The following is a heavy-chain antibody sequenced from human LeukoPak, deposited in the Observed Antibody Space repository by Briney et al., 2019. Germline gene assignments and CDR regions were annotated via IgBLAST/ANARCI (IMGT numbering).Heavy chain of an antibody. CDR3: AKDLRARGSVDY. J-gene: IGHJ4*02. D-gene: IGHD3-9*01. CDR1: GFTFSSYA. CDR2: ISGSGGSA. V-gene: IGHV3-23*01. Sequence: GGSLRLSCAASGFTFSSYAMSWVRQAPGKGLEWVSAISGSGGSAYYADSVKGRFTISRDNSKSTLYLQMNSLRAEDTAVYYCAKDLRARGSVDYWGQGTLVTVSS.